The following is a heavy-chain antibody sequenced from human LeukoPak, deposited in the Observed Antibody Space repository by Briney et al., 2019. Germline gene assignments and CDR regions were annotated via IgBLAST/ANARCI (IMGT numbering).Heavy chain of an antibody. CDR2: ISYDGSNK. CDR1: GFTFSSYG. J-gene: IGHJ3*02. Sequence: PGGSLRLSRAASGFTFSSYGMHWVRQAPGKGLEWVAVISYDGSNKYYADSVKGRFTISRDNSKNTLYLQMNSLRAEDTAVYYCARANYYDSSKAFDIWGQGTMVTVSS. D-gene: IGHD3-22*01. CDR3: ARANYYDSSKAFDI. V-gene: IGHV3-30*19.